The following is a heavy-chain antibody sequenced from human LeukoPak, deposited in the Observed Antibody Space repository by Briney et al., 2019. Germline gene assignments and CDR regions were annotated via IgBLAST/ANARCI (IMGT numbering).Heavy chain of an antibody. D-gene: IGHD3-10*01. CDR3: ARDKVTMVRGVIITERKYYYMDV. CDR2: IYSSGST. Sequence: SETLSLTCTVSGGSISSSSYYWGWIRQPPGKGLEWIGRIYSSGSTNYNPSLKSRVTMSVDTSKNQFSLKLSAVTAADTVVYYCARDKVTMVRGVIITERKYYYMDVWGKGTTVTISS. V-gene: IGHV4-39*07. CDR1: GGSISSSSYY. J-gene: IGHJ6*03.